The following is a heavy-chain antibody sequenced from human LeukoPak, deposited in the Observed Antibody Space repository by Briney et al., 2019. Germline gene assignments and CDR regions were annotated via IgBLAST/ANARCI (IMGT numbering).Heavy chain of an antibody. Sequence: GASVKVSCKASGGTFSSYAISWVRQAPGQGLEWMGRIIPILGIANYAQKFQGRVTITADKSTSTAYMELSSLRSEDTAVYYCARASSSWSDFDYWGQGTLVTASS. CDR2: IIPILGIA. V-gene: IGHV1-69*04. D-gene: IGHD6-13*01. CDR3: ARASSSWSDFDY. J-gene: IGHJ4*02. CDR1: GGTFSSYA.